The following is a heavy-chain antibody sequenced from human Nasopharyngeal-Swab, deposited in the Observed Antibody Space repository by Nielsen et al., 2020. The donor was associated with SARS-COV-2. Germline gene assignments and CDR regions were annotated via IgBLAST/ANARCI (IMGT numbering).Heavy chain of an antibody. V-gene: IGHV3-48*02. CDR2: ISSSSSTI. D-gene: IGHD6-19*01. Sequence: GESLKISCAASGFTFSSYSMNWVRQAPGKGLEWVSYISSSSSTIYYGDSVKGRFTISRDNAKNSLYLQMNSLRDEDTAVYYCARLSGWYLSLALDYWGQGTLVTVSS. CDR3: ARLSGWYLSLALDY. J-gene: IGHJ4*02. CDR1: GFTFSSYS.